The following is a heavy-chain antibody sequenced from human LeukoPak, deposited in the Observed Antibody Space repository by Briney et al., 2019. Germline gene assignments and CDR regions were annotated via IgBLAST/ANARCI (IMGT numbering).Heavy chain of an antibody. CDR1: GYTFTDYY. CDR3: ARGPAAALFDY. J-gene: IGHJ4*02. D-gene: IGHD6-13*01. Sequence: ASVKVSCKASGYTFTDYYFHWVRQAPGQGLEWMGWIIPNSGGTNCAQKFQGRVTMTSDTSISTTYMELSSLRSDDTAVYYCARGPAAALFDYWGQGTLVTVSS. CDR2: IIPNSGGT. V-gene: IGHV1-2*02.